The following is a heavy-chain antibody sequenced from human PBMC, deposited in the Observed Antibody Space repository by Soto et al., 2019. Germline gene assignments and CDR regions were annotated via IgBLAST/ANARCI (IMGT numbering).Heavy chain of an antibody. J-gene: IGHJ4*02. V-gene: IGHV1-69*12. CDR3: ARETGRGESGSWYVDY. Sequence: QVQLVQSGAEVVKPTSSVKVSCKASGGSFTTDSISWVRQAPAQGLEWMGAIVPIFGTANYAQKFQGRVTMTADESTSTAYMELSSLRSEDTAVYYCARETGRGESGSWYVDYWGQGTLVTVSS. D-gene: IGHD6-13*01. CDR1: GGSFTTDS. CDR2: IVPIFGTA.